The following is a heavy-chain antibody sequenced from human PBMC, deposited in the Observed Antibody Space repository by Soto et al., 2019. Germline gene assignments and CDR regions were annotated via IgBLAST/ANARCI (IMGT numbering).Heavy chain of an antibody. Sequence: SETLSLTWTVSGGSIRSYYWSWSRQRPGKGLERIWYIYYSGSTNYNPSLKSRVTISVDTSKNQFSLKLSSVTAADTAVYYCARGHYDFWSGYYPNSYYYYGMDVCGQGTTVTVAS. D-gene: IGHD3-3*01. J-gene: IGHJ6*02. CDR3: ARGHYDFWSGYYPNSYYYYGMDV. V-gene: IGHV4-59*01. CDR1: GGSIRSYY. CDR2: IYYSGST.